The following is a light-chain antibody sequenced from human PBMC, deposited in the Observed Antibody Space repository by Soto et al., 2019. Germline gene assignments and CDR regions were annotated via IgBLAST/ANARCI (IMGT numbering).Light chain of an antibody. J-gene: IGKJ3*01. CDR3: HQYYSPPFA. V-gene: IGKV4-1*01. CDR1: QTILYGSNNKKY. Sequence: IVMTQSPDSLGVSLGERATINCKSNQTILYGSNNKKYLSWYQQKPGQPPKLLIYWASTRKYGVPERFSGRGSGTDFTLSSTNLQAEDVAVYYCHQYYSPPFAFGPGTKVHL. CDR2: WAS.